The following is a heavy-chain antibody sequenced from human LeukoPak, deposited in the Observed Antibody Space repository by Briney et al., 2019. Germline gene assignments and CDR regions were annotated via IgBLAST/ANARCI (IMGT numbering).Heavy chain of an antibody. J-gene: IGHJ5*02. CDR3: ASRKTYYDILTGQGWFDP. CDR2: IMQVGSEK. Sequence: PGVSRRLSWAAAGFTFSSYWMGWVRHLPEKGLEWVAKIMQVGSEKYYVDSVTGRFSISRDNTNNSLYLQINSLRAEDTAVYYCASRKTYYDILTGQGWFDPWGQGTLVTVSS. V-gene: IGHV3-7*03. CDR1: GFTFSSYW. D-gene: IGHD3-9*01.